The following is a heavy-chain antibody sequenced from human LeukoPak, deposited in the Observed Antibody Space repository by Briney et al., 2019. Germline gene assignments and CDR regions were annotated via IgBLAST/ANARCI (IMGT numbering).Heavy chain of an antibody. Sequence: GGSLRLXCAASGFTFSSYGMHWVRQVPGKELEWVAFIRYDGSNKYYADSVKGRFTISRDNSKNTLYLQMNSLRAEDTAVYYCAREQRRITMIVVAFGAFDIWGQGTMVTVSS. J-gene: IGHJ3*02. CDR3: AREQRRITMIVVAFGAFDI. V-gene: IGHV3-30*02. CDR1: GFTFSSYG. CDR2: IRYDGSNK. D-gene: IGHD3-22*01.